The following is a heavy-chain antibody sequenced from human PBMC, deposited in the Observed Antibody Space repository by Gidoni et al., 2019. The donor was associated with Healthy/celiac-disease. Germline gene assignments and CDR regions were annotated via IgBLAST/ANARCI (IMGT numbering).Heavy chain of an antibody. V-gene: IGHV3-49*03. CDR1: GFTFGDYA. CDR3: TRRVRGYSYGEDY. CDR2: IRSKAYGGTT. D-gene: IGHD5-18*01. Sequence: EVQLVESGGGLVQPGRSLRLSCTASGFTFGDYAMSWFRQAPGKGLEWVGFIRSKAYGGTTEYAASVKGRFTISRDDSKSIAYLQMNSLKTEDTAVYYCTRRVRGYSYGEDYWGQGTLVTVSS. J-gene: IGHJ4*02.